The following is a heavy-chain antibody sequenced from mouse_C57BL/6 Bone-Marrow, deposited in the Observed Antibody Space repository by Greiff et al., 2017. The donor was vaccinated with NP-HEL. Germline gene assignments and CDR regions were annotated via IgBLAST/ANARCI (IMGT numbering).Heavy chain of an antibody. Sequence: EVQLQESGGGLVQPGGSLKLSCAASGFTFSDYYMYWVRQTPEKRLEWVAYISNGGGSTYYPDTVKGRFTISRDNAKTTLYLQVSRLKSEDTAMYYCARRDYDYDWYFDYWGQGTTLTVSS. CDR3: ARRDYDYDWYFDY. CDR1: GFTFSDYY. D-gene: IGHD2-4*01. V-gene: IGHV5-12*01. CDR2: ISNGGGST. J-gene: IGHJ2*01.